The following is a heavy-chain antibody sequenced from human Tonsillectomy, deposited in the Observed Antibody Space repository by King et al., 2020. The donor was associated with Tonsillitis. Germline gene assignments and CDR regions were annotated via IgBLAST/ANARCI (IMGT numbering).Heavy chain of an antibody. CDR3: ARNRDYGDYVDF. D-gene: IGHD4-17*01. J-gene: IGHJ4*02. V-gene: IGHV4-31*03. CDR2: IYHSGPT. CDR1: GDSLTSGGYS. Sequence: QLQESGPGLVRPSQTLSLICSVSGDSLTSGGYSWSWIRQHPDKGLEWIGSIYHSGPTYHTPSLRSRLFMSVATSKNQFSLRLTSVTAADTAVYYCARNRDYGDYVDFWGQGTLVAVSS.